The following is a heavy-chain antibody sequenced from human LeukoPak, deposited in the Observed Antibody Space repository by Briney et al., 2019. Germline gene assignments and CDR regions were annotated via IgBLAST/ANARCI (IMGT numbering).Heavy chain of an antibody. Sequence: PGGSLRLSCAVSGFTFSNYWMYWVRQAPGKRLVWVARINSAGSRTTYADSVEGRFTISRDNTKSMLHLQMHSLRVDDSAVYFCTRTTTTADWYFDLWGRGTLVTVSS. V-gene: IGHV3-74*01. D-gene: IGHD1-1*01. CDR1: GFTFSNYW. CDR2: INSAGSRT. CDR3: TRTTTTADWYFDL. J-gene: IGHJ2*01.